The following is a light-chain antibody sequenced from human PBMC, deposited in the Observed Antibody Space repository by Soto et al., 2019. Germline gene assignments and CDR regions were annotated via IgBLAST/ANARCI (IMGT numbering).Light chain of an antibody. Sequence: QAALTQPASVSGSPGQSITISCTGTSSDVGSYNLVSWYQQYSGKAPKLMIYEGNKRPSGISNRFSGSKSGNTASLTISGLQAEDEGDYYCCSFAGSRTLIFGGGTKLTVL. CDR2: EGN. J-gene: IGLJ2*01. CDR3: CSFAGSRTLI. CDR1: SSDVGSYNL. V-gene: IGLV2-23*01.